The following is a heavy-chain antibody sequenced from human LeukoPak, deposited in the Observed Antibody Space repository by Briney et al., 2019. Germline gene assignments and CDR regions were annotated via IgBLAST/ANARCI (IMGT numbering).Heavy chain of an antibody. CDR2: INHSGGT. CDR3: ARRDRTYYDILTP. Sequence: SETLSLTCAVYGESFSGYYWTWIRQPPGKGLEWIGEINHSGGTDSNPSLRSRLTLSVHTSKDQFSLQLNSVTAADTAVYYCARRDRTYYDILTPWGQGTLVTVSS. CDR1: GESFSGYY. J-gene: IGHJ5*02. V-gene: IGHV4-34*01. D-gene: IGHD3-9*01.